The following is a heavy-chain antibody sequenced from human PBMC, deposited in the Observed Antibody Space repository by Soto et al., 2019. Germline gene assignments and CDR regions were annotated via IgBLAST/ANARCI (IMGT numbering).Heavy chain of an antibody. D-gene: IGHD3-22*01. V-gene: IGHV4-38-2*02. CDR3: ARDSSGYYWFDP. J-gene: IGHJ5*02. Sequence: ETFSITCAVSGFSISSGYFWGWIRQPPGKGPEWLGSIYHSGATYYNPSVKGRVTISVDTSKNQFSLKMSSVTAADTAVYYCARDSSGYYWFDPWGQGTLVTVSS. CDR2: IYHSGAT. CDR1: GFSISSGYF.